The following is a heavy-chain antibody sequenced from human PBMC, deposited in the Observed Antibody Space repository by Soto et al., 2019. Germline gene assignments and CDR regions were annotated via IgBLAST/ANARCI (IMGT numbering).Heavy chain of an antibody. CDR2: INHSGST. CDR1: GGSFSGYY. V-gene: IGHV4-34*01. D-gene: IGHD2-2*01. J-gene: IGHJ6*03. CDR3: ARVVVVVQAVAFRYVDV. Sequence: QVQLQQWGAGLLKPSETLSLTCAVYGGSFSGYYWSWIRQPPGKGLEWIGEINHSGSTNYNPSLKGGVTISLDTSRNQCSLKLSSGTAADTAVYYCARVVVVVQAVAFRYVDVWDKGTTVTVSS.